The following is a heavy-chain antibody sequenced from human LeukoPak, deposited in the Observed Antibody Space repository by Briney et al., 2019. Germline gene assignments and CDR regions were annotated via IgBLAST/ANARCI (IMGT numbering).Heavy chain of an antibody. CDR3: AKSPDILTGYYMDDAFDI. CDR1: GFTFSSYW. J-gene: IGHJ3*02. V-gene: IGHV3-74*01. Sequence: PGGSLRLSCAASGFTFSSYWMHWVRQAPGKGLVWVSRINSDGSSTSYADSVKGRFTISRDNAKNTLYLQMNSLRAEDTAVYYCAKSPDILTGYYMDDAFDIWGQGTMVTVSS. CDR2: INSDGSST. D-gene: IGHD3-9*01.